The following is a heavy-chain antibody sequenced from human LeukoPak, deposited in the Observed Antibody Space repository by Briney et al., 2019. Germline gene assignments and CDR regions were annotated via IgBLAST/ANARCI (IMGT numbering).Heavy chain of an antibody. D-gene: IGHD3-10*01. CDR3: ARRGTRKPITMVRGVIKGVLDY. CDR2: INPSGGST. CDR1: GYTFTSYY. Sequence: ASVKVSCKASGYTFTSYYMHWVRQAPGQGLEWMGIINPSGGSTSYAQKFQGRVTMTRDTSTSTVYMELSSLRSEDTAVYYCARRGTRKPITMVRGVIKGVLDYWGQGTLVTVSS. J-gene: IGHJ4*02. V-gene: IGHV1-46*01.